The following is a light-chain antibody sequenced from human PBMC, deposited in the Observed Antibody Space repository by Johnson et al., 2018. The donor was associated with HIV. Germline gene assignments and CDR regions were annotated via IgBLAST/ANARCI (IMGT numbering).Light chain of an antibody. CDR2: ENH. CDR3: GTWDSSLSAGDV. Sequence: QSVLTQPPSVSAAPGQKVTISCSGSSSNIGNNYVSWYQQLPGTAPKLLIYENHRRPSGIPDRFSGSKSGTSATLGITGLQTGDEADYYCGTWDSSLSAGDVFGTGTKVTVL. J-gene: IGLJ1*01. CDR1: SSNIGNNY. V-gene: IGLV1-51*02.